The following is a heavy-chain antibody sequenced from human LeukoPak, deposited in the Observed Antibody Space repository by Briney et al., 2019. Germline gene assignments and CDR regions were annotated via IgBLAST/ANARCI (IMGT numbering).Heavy chain of an antibody. D-gene: IGHD3-10*01. CDR3: ARLSAGSSDPFDS. Sequence: SQTLSLTCAISGDSVSSYSAAWSWIRQSPSRGLEWLGRTYRRSKWHNDYAVSVKSRITINPDTSKNQFSLQLNSVTPEDTAVYYCARLSAGSSDPFDSWGQGTLVTVSS. J-gene: IGHJ4*02. CDR1: GDSVSSYSAA. V-gene: IGHV6-1*01. CDR2: TYRRSKWHN.